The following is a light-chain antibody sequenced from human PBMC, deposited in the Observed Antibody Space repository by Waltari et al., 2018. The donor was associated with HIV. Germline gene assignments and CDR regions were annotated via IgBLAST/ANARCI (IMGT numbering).Light chain of an antibody. J-gene: IGKJ5*01. CDR2: AAS. CDR1: HDISNY. CDR3: QQYKGYPLT. Sequence: DIQMTQSPSSLSASVEDRVTITCRASHDISNYLAWFQQKPGEAPKSLIYAASTLQSGVPSKFRGSGSETYFTLTINSLQSEDSATYYCQQYKGYPLTFGQGTRLEIK. V-gene: IGKV1-16*02.